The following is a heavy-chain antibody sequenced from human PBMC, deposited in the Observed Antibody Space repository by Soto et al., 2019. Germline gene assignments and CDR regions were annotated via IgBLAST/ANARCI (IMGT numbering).Heavy chain of an antibody. V-gene: IGHV3-7*01. J-gene: IGHJ6*03. CDR3: ARVGRSSAYFYYYMDV. D-gene: IGHD3-10*01. CDR1: GFSFSEYW. CDR2: IKQDGSDI. Sequence: EVQLVESGGGLVQPGGSLRLSCAASGFSFSEYWMNWVRQAPEKGPEWVTNIKQDGSDISYVDSVRGRFTTSRDNAKKSLFLQMNSLRVEDTAVYYCARVGRSSAYFYYYMDVWGKGTTVTVSS.